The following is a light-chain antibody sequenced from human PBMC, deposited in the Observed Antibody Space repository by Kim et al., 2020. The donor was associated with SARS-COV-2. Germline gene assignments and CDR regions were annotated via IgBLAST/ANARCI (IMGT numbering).Light chain of an antibody. CDR3: QSYDSSLSGWV. J-gene: IGLJ3*02. Sequence: RVTISCTGSSSNTGAGYDVHWYQQLPGTAPKLLIYGNSKRPSGVPDRFSGSKSGTSASLAITGLQAEDEADYYCQSYDSSLSGWVFGGGTQLTVL. CDR1: SSNTGAGYD. CDR2: GNS. V-gene: IGLV1-40*01.